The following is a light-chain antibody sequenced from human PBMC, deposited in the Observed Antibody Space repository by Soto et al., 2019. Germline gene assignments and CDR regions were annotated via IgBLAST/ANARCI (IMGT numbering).Light chain of an antibody. J-gene: IGLJ2*01. V-gene: IGLV2-14*01. CDR3: SSFTRSSTLV. CDR1: SSDVGAYDY. Sequence: QSALTQPASVSGSPGQSITISCTGSSSDVGAYDYVSWYQHHPGKAPKLLIYEVSYRPSGASIRFSGSKSGNTASLTISGLQAEDEAAYYCSSFTRSSTLVFGGGTQLTVL. CDR2: EVS.